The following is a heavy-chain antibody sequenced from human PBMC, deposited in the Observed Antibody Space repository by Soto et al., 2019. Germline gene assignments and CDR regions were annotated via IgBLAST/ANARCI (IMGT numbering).Heavy chain of an antibody. CDR2: INPNSGNT. CDR1: GYIFTNYD. Sequence: QVQLVQSGAEVKKPGASVKVSCKASGYIFTNYDINWVRQATGQGLEYLGWINPNSGNTGYVQKFHGRVAMTRKPPINTASRGPNSRGSADTAVDYCARGIEFGDYSRWLDPWGQGTLVTVSS. J-gene: IGHJ5*02. V-gene: IGHV1-8*01. D-gene: IGHD4-17*01. CDR3: ARGIEFGDYSRWLDP.